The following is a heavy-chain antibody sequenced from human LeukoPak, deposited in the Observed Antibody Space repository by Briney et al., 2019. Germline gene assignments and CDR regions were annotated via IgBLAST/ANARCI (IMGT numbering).Heavy chain of an antibody. D-gene: IGHD1-1*01. CDR3: ARLNARDYYYYYGMDV. CDR2: IYPGDSDT. CDR1: GYSFTSYW. Sequence: PAESLKISCKGSGYSFTSYWIGWVRQMPGKGLEWMGIIYPGDSDTRYSPSLQGQVTISADKSISTAYLQWSSLKASDTAMYYCARLNARDYYYYYGMDVWGQGTKVPFSS. V-gene: IGHV5-51*01. J-gene: IGHJ6*02.